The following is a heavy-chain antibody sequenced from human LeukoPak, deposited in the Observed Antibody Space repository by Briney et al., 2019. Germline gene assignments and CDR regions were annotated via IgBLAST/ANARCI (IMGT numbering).Heavy chain of an antibody. Sequence: SETLSLTCTVSGGSISSYFWSWIRQPPGMGLEWIGYVYYSGSPNYNPSLKSRVTISVDTSKNQFSLRLRSVTAADTAVYYCARDGGATSGGHFDYWGQGTLVTVSS. J-gene: IGHJ4*02. V-gene: IGHV4-59*01. CDR2: VYYSGSP. CDR3: ARDGGATSGGHFDY. CDR1: GGSISSYF. D-gene: IGHD1-26*01.